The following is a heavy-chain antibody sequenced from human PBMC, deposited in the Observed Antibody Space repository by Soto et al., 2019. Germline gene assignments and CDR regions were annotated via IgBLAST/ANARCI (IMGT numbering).Heavy chain of an antibody. CDR2: IKQDGSEK. Sequence: EVQLVESGGGLVQPGGSLRLSCAASGFTFSSYWMSWVRQAPVQGLEWVANIKQDGSEKYYVDSVKGRFTISRDNAKNSLYLQMNSLRAEDTAVYYCARDQYPYSSSSSGYYYYYGMDVWGQGTTVTVSS. CDR3: ARDQYPYSSSSSGYYYYYGMDV. V-gene: IGHV3-7*01. D-gene: IGHD6-6*01. J-gene: IGHJ6*02. CDR1: GFTFSSYW.